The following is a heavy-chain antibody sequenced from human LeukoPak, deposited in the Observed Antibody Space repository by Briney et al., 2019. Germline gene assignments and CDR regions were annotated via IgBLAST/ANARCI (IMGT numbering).Heavy chain of an antibody. J-gene: IGHJ5*02. CDR1: GGSFSGYY. CDR2: INHSGST. CDR3: ARGFRDLNWFDP. Sequence: SETLSLTCAVYGGSFSGYYWSWIRQPPGKGLEWIGEINHSGSTNYNPSLKSRVTISVDTSKNQFSLKLSSVTAADTAVYYCARGFRDLNWFDPWGQGTLVTVSS. V-gene: IGHV4-34*01.